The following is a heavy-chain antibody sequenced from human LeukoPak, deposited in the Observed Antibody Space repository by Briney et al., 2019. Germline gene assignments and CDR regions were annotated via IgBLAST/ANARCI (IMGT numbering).Heavy chain of an antibody. CDR1: GFTFSSYA. V-gene: IGHV3-30-3*01. CDR2: ISYDGSNK. CDR3: AAENWFDP. J-gene: IGHJ5*02. Sequence: GGSLRLSCAASGFTFSSYAMHWVRQAPGKGLEWVAVISYDGSNKDYADSVKGRFTISRDNSKNTLYLQMNSLSVEDTAVYYCAAENWFDPWGQGTLVTVSS.